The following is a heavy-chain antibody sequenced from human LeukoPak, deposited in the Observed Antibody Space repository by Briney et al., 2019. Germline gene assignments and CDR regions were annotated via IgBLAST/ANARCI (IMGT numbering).Heavy chain of an antibody. J-gene: IGHJ4*02. CDR3: ARDRAYYYDSSGYYYFDH. D-gene: IGHD3-22*01. CDR2: IWYDGSNK. V-gene: IGHV3-33*01. CDR1: GFTSSSYG. Sequence: GGSLRLSCAASGFTSSSYGMHWVRQAPGKGLEWVAVIWYDGSNKYYADSVKGRFTISRDNSKNTLYLQMNSLRAEDTAVYYCARDRAYYYDSSGYYYFDHWGQGTLVTVSS.